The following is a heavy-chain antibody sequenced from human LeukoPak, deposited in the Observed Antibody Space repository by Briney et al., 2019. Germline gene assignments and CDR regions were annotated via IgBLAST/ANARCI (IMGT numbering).Heavy chain of an antibody. Sequence: SETLSLTCTVSGGSINNGGYYWSWIRQPPGKGLEWIGYIYYSGSTNYNPSLKSRVTISVDTSKNQFSLKLSSVTAADTAVYYCARQPYYDILTGYLNRLWYFDLWGRGTLVTVSS. V-gene: IGHV4-61*08. D-gene: IGHD3-9*01. CDR2: IYYSGST. CDR1: GGSINNGGYY. CDR3: ARQPYYDILTGYLNRLWYFDL. J-gene: IGHJ2*01.